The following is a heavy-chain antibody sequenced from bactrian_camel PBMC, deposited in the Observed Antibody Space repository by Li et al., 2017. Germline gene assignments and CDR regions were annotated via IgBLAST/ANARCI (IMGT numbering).Heavy chain of an antibody. V-gene: IGHV3S53*01. CDR2: LVSSGTT. Sequence: HVQLVESGGGLVQPGGSLRLSCVASGYDVSRGYMAWFRQAPGKEREGVATLVSSGTTTYADSVKGRFTISKDNAQNTLYLQMNSLKPEDTAMYYCASRVGYCGASLMVASFTYWGQGTQVTVS. D-gene: IGHD7*01. J-gene: IGHJ4*01. CDR1: GYDVSRGY. CDR3: ASRVGYCGASLMVASFTY.